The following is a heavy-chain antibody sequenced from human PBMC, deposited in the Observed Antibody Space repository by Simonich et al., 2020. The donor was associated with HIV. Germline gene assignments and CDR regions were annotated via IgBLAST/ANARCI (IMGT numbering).Heavy chain of an antibody. Sequence: EVQLVESGGVVVQPGGSLRLSCAASGFTFDDYAMHWVRQAPGKGLESVTLISWDGDNTYYADSVKGRFTISRDNSENSLDLQMNSLRAEDTALYYCAKLEFNWGGGSNSDVMDVWGKGTTVTVSS. J-gene: IGHJ6*03. V-gene: IGHV3-43D*04. CDR3: AKLEFNWGGGSNSDVMDV. CDR2: ISWDGDNT. D-gene: IGHD7-27*01. CDR1: GFTFDDYA.